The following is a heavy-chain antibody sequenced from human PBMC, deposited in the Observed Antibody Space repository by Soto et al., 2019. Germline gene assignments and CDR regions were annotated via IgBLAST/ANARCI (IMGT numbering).Heavy chain of an antibody. CDR3: AKDYDSSGYSPYYFDY. Sequence: EVQLLESGGGLVQPGGSLRLSCAASGFTFSSYAMSWVRQAPGKGLEWVPAISGSGGSTYYADSVKGRFTISRDNSKNTLYLQMNSLRAEDTAVYYCAKDYDSSGYSPYYFDYWGQGTLVTVSS. V-gene: IGHV3-23*01. D-gene: IGHD3-22*01. CDR2: ISGSGGST. J-gene: IGHJ4*02. CDR1: GFTFSSYA.